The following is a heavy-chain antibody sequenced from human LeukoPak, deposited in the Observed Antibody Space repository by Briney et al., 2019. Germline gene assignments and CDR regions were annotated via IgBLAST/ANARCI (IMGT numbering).Heavy chain of an antibody. CDR3: AMRGDILVIPATYMFDY. CDR1: GYTFTSYQ. V-gene: IGHV1-46*01. Sequence: ASVKVSCKASGYTFTSYQMHRVRPAPGQGLEWVGIINPSGGSTSYAQKFQGRVTMTTDTSTSTVYMELSSLRSEDTAMYYCAMRGDILVIPATYMFDYWGRGTLVTVSS. J-gene: IGHJ4*02. CDR2: INPSGGST. D-gene: IGHD2-2*01.